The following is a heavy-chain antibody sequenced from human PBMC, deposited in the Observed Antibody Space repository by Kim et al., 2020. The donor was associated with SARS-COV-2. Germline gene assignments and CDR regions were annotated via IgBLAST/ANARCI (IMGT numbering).Heavy chain of an antibody. D-gene: IGHD1-1*01. V-gene: IGHV1-3*01. Sequence: QKFQGRVTITRDTSASTAFMGLSSLTAEDTAIYYCARDGTTRNGGYYFDYWGQGALVTVSS. CDR3: ARDGTTRNGGYYFDY. J-gene: IGHJ4*01.